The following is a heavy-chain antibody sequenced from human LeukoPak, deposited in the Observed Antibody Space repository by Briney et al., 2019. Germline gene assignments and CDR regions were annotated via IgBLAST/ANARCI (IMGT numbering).Heavy chain of an antibody. D-gene: IGHD6-6*01. CDR3: ARHSSSYYYYMDV. V-gene: IGHV3-20*04. Sequence: GGSLRLSCVASGFTFSSYSMNWVRQAPGKGLEWVSGINWNGGSTGYADSVKGRFTISRDNAKNSLYLQMNSLRAEDTALYYCARHSSSYYYYMDVWGKGTTVTVSS. CDR2: INWNGGST. CDR1: GFTFSSYS. J-gene: IGHJ6*03.